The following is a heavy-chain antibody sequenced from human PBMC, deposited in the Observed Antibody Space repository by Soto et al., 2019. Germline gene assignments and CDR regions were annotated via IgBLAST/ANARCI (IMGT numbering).Heavy chain of an antibody. D-gene: IGHD5-18*01. J-gene: IGHJ4*02. V-gene: IGHV3-64D*08. CDR3: VKEDKARFDY. CDR2: TSSNGDST. Sequence: GGSLSLSCSASGFTFSIYAMHWVRQAPGKGLEYVSETSSNGDSTYYADSVKGRFTISRDNSKNTLHLQMSSLRTEDTAVYYCVKEDKARFDYWGQGTRVTVSS. CDR1: GFTFSIYA.